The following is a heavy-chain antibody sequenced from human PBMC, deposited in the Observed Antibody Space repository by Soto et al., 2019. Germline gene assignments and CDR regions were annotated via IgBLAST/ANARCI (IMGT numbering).Heavy chain of an antibody. V-gene: IGHV4-34*01. CDR3: ASRNSSASLDY. Sequence: SETLSLTCAVYGGSFSGYYWSWIRQPPGKGLEWIGEINHSGSTNYNPSLKSRVTISVDTSKNQFSLRLSSVTAADTAVYYCASRNSSASLDYSGQGTLVTVSS. CDR1: GGSFSGYY. J-gene: IGHJ4*02. CDR2: INHSGST. D-gene: IGHD5-18*01.